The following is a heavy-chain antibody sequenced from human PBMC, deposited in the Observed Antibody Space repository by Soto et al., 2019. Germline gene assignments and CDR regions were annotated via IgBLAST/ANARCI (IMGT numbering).Heavy chain of an antibody. CDR1: GFTFSIYA. Sequence: EEQLLESGGGLVQPGGSLRLSCEVSGFTFSIYAMNWVRQAPGKGLERVSGISGSGDSTYYADSVKGRFTISRDNSKNTLYLQMNSLRAEDTAVYDCAKDLLMSSFGGVNAHFDYWGQGTLVTVSS. J-gene: IGHJ4*02. D-gene: IGHD3-16*01. CDR2: ISGSGDST. CDR3: AKDLLMSSFGGVNAHFDY. V-gene: IGHV3-23*01.